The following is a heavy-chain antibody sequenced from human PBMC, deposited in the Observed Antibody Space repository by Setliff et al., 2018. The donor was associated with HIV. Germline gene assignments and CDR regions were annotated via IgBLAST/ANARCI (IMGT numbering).Heavy chain of an antibody. Sequence: SVKVSCKASGGTFSSYAISWVRQAPGQGLEWMGGIIPILGIANYAQKFQGRVTITADKSTSTAYMELSSLRSEDTAVYYCARDQRYAMAGRHSCFDPWGQGTLVTVSS. CDR2: IIPILGIA. D-gene: IGHD6-19*01. CDR1: GGTFSSYA. CDR3: ARDQRYAMAGRHSCFDP. J-gene: IGHJ5*02. V-gene: IGHV1-69*10.